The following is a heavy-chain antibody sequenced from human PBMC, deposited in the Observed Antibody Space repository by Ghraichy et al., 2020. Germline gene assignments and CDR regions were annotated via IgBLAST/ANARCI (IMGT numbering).Heavy chain of an antibody. J-gene: IGHJ5*02. D-gene: IGHD2-2*01. CDR1: GGSFSGYY. V-gene: IGHV4-38-2*01. CDR3: ARRLGYCSSTSCQGRFDP. Sequence: SETLSLTCAVYGGSFSGYYWGWIRQPPGKGLEWIGSIYHSGSTYYNPSLKSRVTISVDTSKNQFSLKLTSVTAADTAVYYCARRLGYCSSTSCQGRFDPWGQGTLVTVSS. CDR2: IYHSGST.